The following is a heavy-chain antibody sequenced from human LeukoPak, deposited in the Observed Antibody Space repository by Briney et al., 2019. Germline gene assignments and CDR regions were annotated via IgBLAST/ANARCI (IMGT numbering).Heavy chain of an antibody. D-gene: IGHD3-9*01. Sequence: SETLSLTCTVSGGSISSYYWSWIRQPPGKGLEWIGYIYYSGSTNYNPSLKSRVTISVDTSKNQFSLKLSSVTAADTAVYYCARRLLTGYFRFDYWGQGTLVTVSS. CDR3: ARRLLTGYFRFDY. J-gene: IGHJ4*02. CDR2: IYYSGST. CDR1: GGSISSYY. V-gene: IGHV4-59*12.